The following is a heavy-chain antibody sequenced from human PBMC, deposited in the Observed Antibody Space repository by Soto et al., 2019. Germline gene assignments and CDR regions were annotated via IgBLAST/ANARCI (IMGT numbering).Heavy chain of an antibody. J-gene: IGHJ4*02. CDR3: AHSLIPNWGSRGAFDY. V-gene: IGHV2-5*02. Sequence: QITLKESGPMLVKPTQTLTLTCTFSGFSLSTSGVGVGWIRQPPGKALEWLALIYWDDDKRYSPSLKSRLTIPQDTSKNQVVLTMTNMDPVDTATYYCAHSLIPNWGSRGAFDYWGQGTLVTVSS. CDR1: GFSLSTSGVG. D-gene: IGHD7-27*01. CDR2: IYWDDDK.